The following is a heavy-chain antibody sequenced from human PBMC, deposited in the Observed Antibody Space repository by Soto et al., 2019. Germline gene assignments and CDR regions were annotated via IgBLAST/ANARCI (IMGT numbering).Heavy chain of an antibody. CDR1: GYRFIDYW. J-gene: IGHJ6*02. CDR3: ARLGFEYDTSNPYYNVLHYYGVDV. CDR2: IYPGDSDT. D-gene: IGHD3-9*01. V-gene: IGHV5-51*01. Sequence: RGESQKISCKGSGYRFIDYWSGWVRQVPGKGLEWMGVIYPGDSDTRYSPSFQGHVTISADKSISTAYLQWSTLKASDTAKYYCARLGFEYDTSNPYYNVLHYYGVDVWGQGTTVTVSS.